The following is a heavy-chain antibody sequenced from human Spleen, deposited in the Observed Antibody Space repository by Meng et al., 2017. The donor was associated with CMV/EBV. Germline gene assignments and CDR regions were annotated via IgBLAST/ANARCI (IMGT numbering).Heavy chain of an antibody. V-gene: IGHV3-30*04. CDR1: GFTFSSYA. J-gene: IGHJ5*02. D-gene: IGHD2/OR15-2a*01. CDR2: ISYDGSNK. Sequence: GESLKISCAASGFTFSSYAMHWVRQAPGKGLEWVAVISYDGSNKYYADSVKGRFTISRDNSKNTLYLQMNSLRAEDTAVYYCAKDLNTNWFDPWGQGTLVTVSS. CDR3: AKDLNTNWFDP.